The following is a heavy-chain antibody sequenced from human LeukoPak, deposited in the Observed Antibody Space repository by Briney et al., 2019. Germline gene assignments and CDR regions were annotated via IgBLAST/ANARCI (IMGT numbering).Heavy chain of an antibody. CDR3: AAAPAPPGVDY. Sequence: SETLSLTCAVYGGSFSGYYWSWIRQPPGKGLEWIGEINHSGSTSYNPSLKSRVTISVDTSKNQFSLKLSSVTAADTAVYYCAAAPAPPGVDYWGQGTLVTVSS. CDR2: INHSGST. J-gene: IGHJ4*02. CDR1: GGSFSGYY. V-gene: IGHV4-34*01. D-gene: IGHD6-6*01.